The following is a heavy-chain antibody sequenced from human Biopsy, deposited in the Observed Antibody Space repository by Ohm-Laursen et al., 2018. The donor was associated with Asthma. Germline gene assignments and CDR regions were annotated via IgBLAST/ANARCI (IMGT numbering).Heavy chain of an antibody. CDR2: VSSDGHNK. CDR1: GITFSSSG. CDR3: ARQSGQEYGDSIPFDT. J-gene: IGHJ3*02. D-gene: IGHD3-22*01. V-gene: IGHV3-30*03. Sequence: SSLRLSCAASGITFSSSGMHWVRQGPGKGLEWVALVSSDGHNKYYEDSVKGRFTISRDNSRNRLYLQINSLTVEDSAVYFCARQSGQEYGDSIPFDTWGQGTKVAVSS.